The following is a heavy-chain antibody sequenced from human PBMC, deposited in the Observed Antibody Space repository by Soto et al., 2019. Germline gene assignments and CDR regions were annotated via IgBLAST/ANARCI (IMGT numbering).Heavy chain of an antibody. J-gene: IGHJ6*02. D-gene: IGHD3-10*01. V-gene: IGHV1-69*08. Sequence: QVQLVQSGAEVKKPGSSVKVSCKASGGTFSSYTISWVRQAPGQGLEWMGRIIPILGIANYAQKFQGRVTITADKSTITAYMELSRLRSEDTAVYYWARDKGMAYYYGMDVWGQGTTVTVSS. CDR1: GGTFSSYT. CDR3: ARDKGMAYYYGMDV. CDR2: IIPILGIA.